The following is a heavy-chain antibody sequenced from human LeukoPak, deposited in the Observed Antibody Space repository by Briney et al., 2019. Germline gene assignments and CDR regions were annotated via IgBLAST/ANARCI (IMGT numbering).Heavy chain of an antibody. J-gene: IGHJ4*02. CDR1: GFTFSAYW. CDR2: IKEDGTEK. D-gene: IGHD5-24*01. CDR3: ARDRWSDY. V-gene: IGHV3-7*01. Sequence: GGSLRLSCAASGFTFSAYWMTWVRQAPGKGLGWVANIKEDGTEKNYVDSVKGRFTISRDNVKKSLYLEMNSLRVEDTAVYYCARDRWSDYWGQGTQVTVSS.